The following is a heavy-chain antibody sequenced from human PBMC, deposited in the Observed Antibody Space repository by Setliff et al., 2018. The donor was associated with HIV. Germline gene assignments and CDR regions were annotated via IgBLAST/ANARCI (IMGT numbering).Heavy chain of an antibody. CDR2: MNPNSGNT. Sequence: ASVKVSCKTSGYIFTIYDINWVRQATGQGLEWMGWMNPNSGNTAYAQKFQGRVTITSDTSINVAYMELSSLRSDDTAVFYGARGPLWFTAVRGVPYFDYWGQGTLVTVSS. J-gene: IGHJ4*02. D-gene: IGHD3-10*01. V-gene: IGHV1-8*03. CDR1: GYIFTIYD. CDR3: ARGPLWFTAVRGVPYFDY.